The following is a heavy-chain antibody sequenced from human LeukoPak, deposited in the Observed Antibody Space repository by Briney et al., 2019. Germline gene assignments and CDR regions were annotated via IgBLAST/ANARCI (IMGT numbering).Heavy chain of an antibody. CDR2: INHSGST. V-gene: IGHV4-34*01. Sequence: PSETLSLTCAVSGGSISSGGYSWSWIRQPPGKGLEWIGEINHSGSTNYNPSLKSRVTISVDTSKNQFSLKLSSVTAADTAVYYCASGYSYGTFDYWGQGTLVTVSS. CDR1: GGSISSGGYS. CDR3: ASGYSYGTFDY. J-gene: IGHJ4*02. D-gene: IGHD5-18*01.